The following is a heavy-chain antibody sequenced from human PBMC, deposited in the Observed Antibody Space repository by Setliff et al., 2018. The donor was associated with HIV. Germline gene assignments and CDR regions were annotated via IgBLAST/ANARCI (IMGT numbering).Heavy chain of an antibody. CDR1: TFSRYA. Sequence: TFSRYAMTWVRQAPGKGLEWVSAISGSGIGSFYADSVQGRFTISRDNSKNTVYLQMNSLTAEDTAVYYCARDVSWRVRTYIDYWGQGALVTVSS. CDR3: ARDVSWRVRTYIDY. J-gene: IGHJ4*02. D-gene: IGHD3-3*01. CDR2: ISGSGIGS. V-gene: IGHV3-23*01.